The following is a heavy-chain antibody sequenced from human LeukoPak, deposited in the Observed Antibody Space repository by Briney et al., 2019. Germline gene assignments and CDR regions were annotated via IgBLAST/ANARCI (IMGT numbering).Heavy chain of an antibody. Sequence: SETLSLTCTVSGGSIRSYYWSWIRQPPGKGLEWIAYIYYSGSTNYNPSLKSRVTISVDTSKNQFSLKLSSVTAADTAVYYCARDSPYYYGSGSATYYMDVWGKGTTVTISS. J-gene: IGHJ6*03. D-gene: IGHD3-10*01. CDR1: GGSIRSYY. V-gene: IGHV4-59*01. CDR2: IYYSGST. CDR3: ARDSPYYYGSGSATYYMDV.